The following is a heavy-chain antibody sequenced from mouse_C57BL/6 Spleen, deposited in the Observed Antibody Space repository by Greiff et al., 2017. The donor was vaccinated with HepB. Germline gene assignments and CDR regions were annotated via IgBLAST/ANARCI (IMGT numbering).Heavy chain of an antibody. D-gene: IGHD1-2*01. CDR2: IHPNSGST. J-gene: IGHJ4*01. V-gene: IGHV1-64*01. CDR1: GYTFTSYW. CDR3: ARRLSDAMDY. Sequence: QVQLQQSGAELVKPGASVELSCKASGYTFTSYWMHWVKQRPGQGLEWIGMIHPNSGSTNYNEKFKSKATLTVDKSSSTAYMQLSSLTSEDSAVYYCARRLSDAMDYWGQGTSVTVSS.